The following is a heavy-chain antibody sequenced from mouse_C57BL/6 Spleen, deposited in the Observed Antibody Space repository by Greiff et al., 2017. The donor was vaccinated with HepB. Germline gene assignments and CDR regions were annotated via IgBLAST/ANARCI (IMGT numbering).Heavy chain of an antibody. CDR3: TGNWSGAY. D-gene: IGHD4-1*01. Sequence: EVKVEESGGGLVQPGGSMKLSCVASGFTFSNYWMNWVRQSPEKGLEWVAQIRLKSDNYATHYAESVKGRFTISRDDSKSSVYLQMNNLRAEDTGIYYCTGNWSGAYWGQGTLVTVSA. CDR2: IRLKSDNYAT. V-gene: IGHV6-3*01. CDR1: GFTFSNYW. J-gene: IGHJ3*01.